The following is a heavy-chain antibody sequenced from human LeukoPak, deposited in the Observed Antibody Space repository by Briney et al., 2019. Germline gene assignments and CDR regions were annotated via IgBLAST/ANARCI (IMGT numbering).Heavy chain of an antibody. V-gene: IGHV1-18*01. D-gene: IGHD6-13*01. CDR3: AIKSSSWYYYGMDV. J-gene: IGHJ6*02. CDR1: GYTFTSYG. CDR2: ISAYNGNT. Sequence: ASVKVSCKASGYTFTSYGISWVRQAPGQGLEWMGWISAYNGNTNYAQKLQGRGTKTTDTSTSTAYMELRSLRSDDTAVYHCAIKSSSWYYYGMDVWGQGTTVTVSS.